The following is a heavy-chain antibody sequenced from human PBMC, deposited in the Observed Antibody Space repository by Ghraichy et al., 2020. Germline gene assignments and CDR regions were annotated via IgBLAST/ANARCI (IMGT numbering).Heavy chain of an antibody. CDR3: ASVGGYDSSGYYPWYFDY. CDR2: GYYGGNT. D-gene: IGHD3-22*01. J-gene: IGHJ4*02. Sequence: SETLSLTCTVSGDSLRSTSYYWGWIRQPPGKGLEWIGSGYYGGNTYYNPSLKSLVTLSEGTSKNQYSLKLNSVTAADTAVYYCASVGGYDSSGYYPWYFDYWGQGILVTVSS. CDR1: GDSLRSTSYY. V-gene: IGHV4-39*01.